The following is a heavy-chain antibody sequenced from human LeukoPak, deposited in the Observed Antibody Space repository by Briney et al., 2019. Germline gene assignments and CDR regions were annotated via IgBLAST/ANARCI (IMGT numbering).Heavy chain of an antibody. D-gene: IGHD7-27*01. CDR3: ARGTGESFDY. V-gene: IGHV3-21*01. Sequence: GGSLRLSCAASGFTFSSHSMNWVRQAPGKGLEWVSCISSSSSSIYYADSVKGRFTISRDNAKNSLYLQMNSLRAEDTAVYYCARGTGESFDYWGQGTLVTVSS. CDR1: GFTFSSHS. CDR2: ISSSSSSI. J-gene: IGHJ4*02.